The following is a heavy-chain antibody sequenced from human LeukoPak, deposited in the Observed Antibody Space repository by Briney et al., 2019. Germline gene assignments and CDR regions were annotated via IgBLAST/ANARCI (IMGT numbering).Heavy chain of an antibody. CDR1: GFTVSSNY. J-gene: IGHJ4*02. D-gene: IGHD1-26*01. Sequence: GGSLRLACEASGFTVSSNYLSWVRQAPGKGLEWVSILFSGGSTYYADSVKGRFTTSRDNSKNTLYLQMNSLRAEDTAVYYCARCSGTYLFDYWGQGALVTVSS. CDR3: ARCSGTYLFDY. V-gene: IGHV3-66*01. CDR2: LFSGGST.